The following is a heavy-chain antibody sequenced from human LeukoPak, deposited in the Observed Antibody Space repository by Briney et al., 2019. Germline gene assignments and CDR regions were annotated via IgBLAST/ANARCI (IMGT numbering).Heavy chain of an antibody. Sequence: SETLSLTCTVSGDSVSSYYWSLIRQPTGKGLEWIGYVYYSGSTNYNPSLKSRVTISVDTSKNQFSLKLSSVTAADTAVYYCAGFDTIFDKFDYWGQGTLVTVSS. D-gene: IGHD3-3*01. CDR3: AGFDTIFDKFDY. J-gene: IGHJ4*02. V-gene: IGHV4-59*02. CDR2: VYYSGST. CDR1: GDSVSSYY.